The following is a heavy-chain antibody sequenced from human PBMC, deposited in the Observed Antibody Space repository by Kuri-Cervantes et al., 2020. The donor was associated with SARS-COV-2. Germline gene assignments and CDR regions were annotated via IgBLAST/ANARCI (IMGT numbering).Heavy chain of an antibody. V-gene: IGHV4-34*01. CDR1: GGSFSGYY. D-gene: IGHD2/OR15-2a*01. CDR2: INHSGST. CDR3: ARAVKRFDY. J-gene: IGHJ4*02. Sequence: SETLSLPCAVYGGSFSGYYWSWSRQPPGKGLEWIGEINHSGSTNYNPSLRSRVTISVDTSKNQFSLKLSSVTAADTAVYYCARAVKRFDYWGQGTLVNVLL.